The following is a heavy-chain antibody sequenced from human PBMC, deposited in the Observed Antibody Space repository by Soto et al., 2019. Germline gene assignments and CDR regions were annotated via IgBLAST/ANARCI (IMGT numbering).Heavy chain of an antibody. CDR2: INHSGST. CDR3: ARGITTY. J-gene: IGHJ4*02. D-gene: IGHD1-20*01. V-gene: IGHV4-34*01. CDR1: GGSFRGYY. Sequence: SLTCAVYGGSFRGYYWSWIRQPPGKGLEWIGEINHSGSTNYNPSLKSRVTISVDTSKNQFSLKLSSVTAADTAVYYCARGITTYWGQGTLVTVSS.